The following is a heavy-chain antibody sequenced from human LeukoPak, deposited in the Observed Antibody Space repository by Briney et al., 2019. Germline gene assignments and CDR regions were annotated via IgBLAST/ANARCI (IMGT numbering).Heavy chain of an antibody. Sequence: NPGGSLRLSCAASGFTFSSYSMTWVRQAPGKGLEWVSSISSSSSYIYYADSVKGRFTISRDNAKNSLYLQMNSLRAEDTAVYYCASPYCSSTSCEGGFDYWGQGTLVTVSS. CDR3: ASPYCSSTSCEGGFDY. CDR1: GFTFSSYS. V-gene: IGHV3-21*01. CDR2: ISSSSSYI. D-gene: IGHD2-2*01. J-gene: IGHJ4*02.